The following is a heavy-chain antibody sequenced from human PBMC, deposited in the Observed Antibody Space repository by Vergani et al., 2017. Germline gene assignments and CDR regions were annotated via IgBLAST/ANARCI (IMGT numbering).Heavy chain of an antibody. CDR3: AGDPYSSGWYYFDY. D-gene: IGHD6-19*01. CDR2: ISYDGSNK. J-gene: IGHJ4*02. V-gene: IGHV3-30-3*01. Sequence: QVQLVESGGGVVQPGRSLRLSCAASGFTFSSYAMHGVRQAPGKGLEGVAVISYDGSNKYYADSVKGRFTISRDNSKNTLYLQMNSLRAEDTAVYYCAGDPYSSGWYYFDYWGQGTLVTVSS. CDR1: GFTFSSYA.